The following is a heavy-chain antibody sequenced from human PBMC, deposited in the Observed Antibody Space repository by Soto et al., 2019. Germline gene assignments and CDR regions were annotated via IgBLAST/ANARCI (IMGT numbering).Heavy chain of an antibody. J-gene: IGHJ4*02. CDR2: IKEDGSDK. CDR3: ARLYFAGRGYTSGYADY. CDR1: GFTFSIYW. Sequence: EVQLVESGGGLVQPGGSLRLSCAASGFTFSIYWMSWVRQAPGRRLEWVANIKEDGSDKYYVDSVKGRFIISRDNAKNSLYLQMNSLRAGDTAVYYCARLYFAGRGYTSGYADYWGQGTLVTVSS. D-gene: IGHD5-18*01. V-gene: IGHV3-7*03.